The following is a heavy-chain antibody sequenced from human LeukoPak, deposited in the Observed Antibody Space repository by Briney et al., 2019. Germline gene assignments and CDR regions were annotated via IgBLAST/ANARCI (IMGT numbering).Heavy chain of an antibody. CDR2: ISVDNGNT. Sequence: GASVKVSCKASGYTFSTYGISWVRQAPGQGLEWMGWISVDNGNTNYAQKFQGRVTMTRDTSISTAYTELSRLRSDDTAVYYCAREVDYYDTSDYFPLGYWGQGNLVTVSS. D-gene: IGHD3-22*01. J-gene: IGHJ4*02. V-gene: IGHV1-18*01. CDR1: GYTFSTYG. CDR3: AREVDYYDTSDYFPLGY.